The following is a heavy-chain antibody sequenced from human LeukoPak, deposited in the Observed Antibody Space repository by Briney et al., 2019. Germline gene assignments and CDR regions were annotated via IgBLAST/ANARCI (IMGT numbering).Heavy chain of an antibody. J-gene: IGHJ3*02. D-gene: IGHD2-2*01. CDR1: GYTFTSYG. CDR2: ISAYNGNT. Sequence: ASVKVSCKASGYTFTSYGISWVRQAPGQGLEWMGWISAYNGNTNYAQKLQGRVTMTTDTSTSTAYMELRSLRSDDTAVYYCARGNRPAAIYGVDAFDIWDQGTMVTVSS. CDR3: ARGNRPAAIYGVDAFDI. V-gene: IGHV1-18*04.